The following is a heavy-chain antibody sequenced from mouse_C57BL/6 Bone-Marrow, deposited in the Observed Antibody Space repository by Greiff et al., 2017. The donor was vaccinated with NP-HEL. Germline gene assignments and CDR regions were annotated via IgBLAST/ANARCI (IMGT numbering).Heavy chain of an antibody. Sequence: EVQVVESGPGLVKPSQSLSLTCSVTGYSITSGYYWNWIRQFPGNKLEWMGYISYDGSNNYNPSLKNRISITRDTSKNQFFLRLNSVTTEDTATYYCARALRHPAGYFDYWGQGTTLTVSS. CDR3: ARALRHPAGYFDY. D-gene: IGHD1-2*01. J-gene: IGHJ2*01. CDR2: ISYDGSN. CDR1: GYSITSGYY. V-gene: IGHV3-6*01.